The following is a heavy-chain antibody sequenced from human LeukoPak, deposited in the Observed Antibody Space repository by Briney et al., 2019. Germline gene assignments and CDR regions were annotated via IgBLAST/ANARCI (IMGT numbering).Heavy chain of an antibody. V-gene: IGHV4-38-2*02. D-gene: IGHD3-10*01. CDR3: ARHRVQYPLWFGESRGFNWFDP. CDR1: GYSISSGYY. J-gene: IGHJ5*02. CDR2: IYHSGST. Sequence: PSETLSLTCTVSGYSISSGYYWGWIRQPPGKGLEWIGSIYHSGSTYYNPSPKSRVTISVDTSKNQFSLKLSSVTAADTAVYYCARHRVQYPLWFGESRGFNWFDPWGQGTLVTVSS.